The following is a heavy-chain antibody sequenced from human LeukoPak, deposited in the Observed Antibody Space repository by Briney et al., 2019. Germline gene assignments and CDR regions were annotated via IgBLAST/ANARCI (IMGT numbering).Heavy chain of an antibody. J-gene: IGHJ4*02. CDR1: GGSISSYY. Sequence: PSETLSLTCAVSGGSISSYYWSWIRQPPGKGLEWIGYIYYSGSTNYNPSLKSRVTISVDTSKNQFSLKLSSVTAADTAVYYCARSEYCSGGSCYPYYFDYWGQGTLVTVSS. D-gene: IGHD2-15*01. CDR2: IYYSGST. V-gene: IGHV4-59*08. CDR3: ARSEYCSGGSCYPYYFDY.